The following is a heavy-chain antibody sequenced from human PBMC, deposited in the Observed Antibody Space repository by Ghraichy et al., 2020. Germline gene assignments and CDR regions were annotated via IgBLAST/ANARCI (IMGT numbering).Heavy chain of an antibody. D-gene: IGHD3-22*01. Sequence: SETLSLTCTVSGGSISSSSYYWGWIRQPPGKGLEWIGSIYYSGSTYYNPSLKSRVTISVATSKNQFSLKLSSVTGSDTAVYYCASQAMDSSGYSSLNYYYGMDVWGQGTTVTVSS. CDR2: IYYSGST. J-gene: IGHJ6*02. CDR1: GGSISSSSYY. CDR3: ASQAMDSSGYSSLNYYYGMDV. V-gene: IGHV4-39*01.